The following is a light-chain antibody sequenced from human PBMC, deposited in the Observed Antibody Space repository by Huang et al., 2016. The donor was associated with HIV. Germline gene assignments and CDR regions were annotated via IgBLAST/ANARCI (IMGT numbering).Light chain of an antibody. CDR1: ENIVYS. V-gene: IGKV1-39*01. CDR2: AAS. CDR3: QQSRSLPRT. J-gene: IGKJ4*01. Sequence: EIQLTQSPSSLSASVGDGITITCRASENIVYSLSWFRQRPGRAPEALIYAASRLHAGVPSKFSAIGSGANFTLSIDGLGPEDFATYYCQQSRSLPRTYGGGTKVDI.